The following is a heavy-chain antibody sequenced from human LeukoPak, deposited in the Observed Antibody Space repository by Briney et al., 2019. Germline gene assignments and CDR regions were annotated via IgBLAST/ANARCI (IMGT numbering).Heavy chain of an antibody. J-gene: IGHJ6*04. CDR1: GFTFSSYW. CDR3: AELGITMIGGV. CDR2: INSDGSST. Sequence: GGSLRLSCAASGFTFSSYWMHWVRQAPGKGLVRVSRINSDGSSTSYADSVKGRFTISRDNAKNSLYLQMNSLRAEDTAVYYCAELGITMIGGVWGKGTTVTISS. V-gene: IGHV3-74*01. D-gene: IGHD3-10*02.